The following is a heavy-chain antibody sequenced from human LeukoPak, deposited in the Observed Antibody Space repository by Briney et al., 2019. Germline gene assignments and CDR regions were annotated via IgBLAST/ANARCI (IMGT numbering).Heavy chain of an antibody. J-gene: IGHJ3*02. CDR3: ARGFMDYVGGSYRYDVFDI. CDR1: GVTFSSYA. D-gene: IGHD3-16*02. Sequence: SVKVSCKASGVTFSSYAISWVRQAPGEGLECMGGIIPLFGTANYAQKFQGRVTITADKSTSTAYMELSSLRSEDTAVYYCARGFMDYVGGSYRYDVFDIWGQGTMVTVSS. V-gene: IGHV1-69*06. CDR2: IIPLFGTA.